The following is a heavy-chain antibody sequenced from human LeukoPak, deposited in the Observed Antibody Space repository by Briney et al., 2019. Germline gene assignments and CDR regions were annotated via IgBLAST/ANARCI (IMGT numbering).Heavy chain of an antibody. CDR3: ARGSLGGDGSTDYYGMDV. CDR1: GGSMNSDY. J-gene: IGHJ6*02. CDR2: FKYDGNT. D-gene: IGHD2-21*02. V-gene: IGHV4-59*01. Sequence: SETLSLTCSVSGGSMNSDYYCWIRQPPGMGLEWIGYFKYDGNTGYNPSLKSRATISKDTSKNQFSLKVNFVTAADTAVYYCARGSLGGDGSTDYYGMDVWGQGTTVTVSS.